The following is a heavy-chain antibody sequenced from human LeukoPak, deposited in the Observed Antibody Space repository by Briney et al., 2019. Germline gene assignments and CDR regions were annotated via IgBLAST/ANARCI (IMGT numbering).Heavy chain of an antibody. J-gene: IGHJ4*02. CDR2: ISDTYGST. Sequence: GGSLRLSCAASGFTFSSYAVGWVRQAPGKGLEWVSSISDTYGSTYYATPVKGRFTISRDNSKNTLFLQMNSLRVEDTAVYFCAKTPSITMIVLYFDYWGQGTLVTVSS. CDR1: GFTFSSYA. D-gene: IGHD3-22*01. V-gene: IGHV3-23*01. CDR3: AKTPSITMIVLYFDY.